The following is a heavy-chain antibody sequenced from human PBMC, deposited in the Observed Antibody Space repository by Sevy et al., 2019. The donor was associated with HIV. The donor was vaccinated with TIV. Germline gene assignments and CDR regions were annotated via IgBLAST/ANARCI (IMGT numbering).Heavy chain of an antibody. CDR2: INDSGST. J-gene: IGHJ4*02. D-gene: IGHD3-22*01. CDR3: ARQSNYYGNSGYYPYFDY. V-gene: IGHV4-34*01. CDR1: GGSFSTNH. Sequence: SETLSLTCAVYGGSFSTNHWSWVRQSPGKGLQYIGEINDSGSTYYNPSFKSRVIMSVDTSRNQFSLNLRFVTAADTAVYYCARQSNYYGNSGYYPYFDYWGQGTLVTVSS.